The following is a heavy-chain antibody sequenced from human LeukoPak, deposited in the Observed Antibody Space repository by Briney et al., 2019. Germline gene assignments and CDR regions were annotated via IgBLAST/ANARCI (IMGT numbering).Heavy chain of an antibody. D-gene: IGHD3-10*01. V-gene: IGHV3-64*04. CDR1: GFTFSSYI. CDR3: AKQDLWFGDPLFDY. CDR2: ITSNGDTT. J-gene: IGHJ4*02. Sequence: SGGSLRLSCSASGFTFSSYIMHWVRQAPGKGLEYVSAITSNGDTTYYADSVKGRVTISRDNSKNTLYLQMNSLRAEDTAVYYCAKQDLWFGDPLFDYWGQGTLVTVSS.